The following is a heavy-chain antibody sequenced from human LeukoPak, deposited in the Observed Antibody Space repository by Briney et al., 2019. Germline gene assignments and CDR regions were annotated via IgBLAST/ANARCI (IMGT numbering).Heavy chain of an antibody. CDR1: GGSFSGYY. D-gene: IGHD6-13*01. J-gene: IGHJ4*02. CDR2: ISHSGSP. Sequence: ASDTLSLTCAVYGGSFSGYYWSWVRQPPGKGREWSGEISHSGSPNYNPSLKSRLTISVDLPKNQFSLDLRSVTAADTAVYYCARDAAAGYSLACWGQGTLVTVSS. V-gene: IGHV4-34*01. CDR3: ARDAAAGYSLAC.